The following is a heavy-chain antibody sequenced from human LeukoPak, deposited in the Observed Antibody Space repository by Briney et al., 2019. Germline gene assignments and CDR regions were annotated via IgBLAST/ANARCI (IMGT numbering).Heavy chain of an antibody. CDR3: ASYDTYGPAIDY. CDR1: GASISGSGYY. Sequence: SETLSLTCTVSGASISGSGYYWGWIRQPPGKGLEWIGSIYSSGSTYYNPSLKSRVTISVDTSKNQFSLELTSVTAADTAVYYCASYDTYGPAIDYWGQGTLVTVSS. J-gene: IGHJ4*02. D-gene: IGHD5-18*01. CDR2: IYSSGST. V-gene: IGHV4-39*07.